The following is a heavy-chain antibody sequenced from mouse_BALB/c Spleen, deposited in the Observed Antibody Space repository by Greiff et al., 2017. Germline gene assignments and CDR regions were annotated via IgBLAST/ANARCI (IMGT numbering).Heavy chain of an antibody. Sequence: EVKLVESGPGLVKPSQSLSLTCSVTGYSITSGYYWNWIRQFPGNKLEWMGYISYDGSNNYNPSLKNRISITRDTSKNQFFLKLNSVTTEDTATYYCARPRHYYGSSSWFAYWGQGTLVTVSA. CDR1: GYSITSGYY. CDR3: ARPRHYYGSSSWFAY. J-gene: IGHJ3*01. D-gene: IGHD1-1*01. V-gene: IGHV3-6*02. CDR2: ISYDGSN.